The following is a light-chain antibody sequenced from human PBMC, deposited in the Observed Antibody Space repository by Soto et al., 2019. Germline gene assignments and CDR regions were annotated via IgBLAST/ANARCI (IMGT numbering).Light chain of an antibody. CDR3: QQFGSSPGFT. CDR1: QSVDTTF. CDR2: GAS. J-gene: IGKJ3*01. Sequence: EIVLTQSPGSLSLSPGQRATLSCRASQSVDTTFFAWYQKKPGQAPRLLIYGASSRATGIPDRFSGSGSGTDFSLTISRLEPEDFAVYYCQQFGSSPGFTFGPGTKVDIK. V-gene: IGKV3-20*01.